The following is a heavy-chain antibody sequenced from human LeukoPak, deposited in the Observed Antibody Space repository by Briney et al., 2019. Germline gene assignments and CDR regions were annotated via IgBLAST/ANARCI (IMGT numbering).Heavy chain of an antibody. J-gene: IGHJ4*02. CDR1: GFTFSSYS. CDR2: IRSSSSYI. D-gene: IGHD6-19*01. V-gene: IGHV3-21*01. CDR3: ARPGIAVAGEFFDY. Sequence: GEPLRLSCAASGFTFSSYSMNWVRQAPGKGLEWVSFIRSSSSYIYYADSVKGRFTISRDNAKNSLDLQMNSLRAEDTAVYYCARPGIAVAGEFFDYWGQGTLVT.